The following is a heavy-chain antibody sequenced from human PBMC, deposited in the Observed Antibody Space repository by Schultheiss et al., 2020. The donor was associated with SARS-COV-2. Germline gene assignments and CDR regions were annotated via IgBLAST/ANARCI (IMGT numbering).Heavy chain of an antibody. CDR1: GYSFTSYG. J-gene: IGHJ2*01. CDR2: ISAYNGNT. D-gene: IGHD3-22*01. Sequence: GESLKISCKGSGYSFTSYGISWVRQAPGQGLEWMGWISAYNGNTNYAQKLQGRVTMTTDTSTSTAYMELRSLRSDDTAVYYCARRADYYDSSGYYHWYFDLWGRGTLVTVSS. V-gene: IGHV1-18*01. CDR3: ARRADYYDSSGYYHWYFDL.